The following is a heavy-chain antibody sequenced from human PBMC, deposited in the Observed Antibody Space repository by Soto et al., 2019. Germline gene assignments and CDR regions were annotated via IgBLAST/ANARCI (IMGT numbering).Heavy chain of an antibody. CDR3: ARSIVVVTALDY. CDR1: GYTFTSYG. CDR2: ISAYNGNT. D-gene: IGHD2-21*02. J-gene: IGHJ4*02. V-gene: IGHV1-18*01. Sequence: APVKVSCKASGYTFTSYGISWVRQAPGQGLEWMGWISAYNGNTNYAQKLQGRVTMTTDTSTSTAYMELRSLRSDDTAVYYCARSIVVVTALDYWGQGTLVTASS.